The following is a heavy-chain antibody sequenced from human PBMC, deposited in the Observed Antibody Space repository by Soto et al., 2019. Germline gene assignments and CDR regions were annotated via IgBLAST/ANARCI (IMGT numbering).Heavy chain of an antibody. V-gene: IGHV1-69*02. CDR2: IIPILGIA. Sequence: QVQLVQSGAEVKKPGSSVKVSCKASGGTFSSYTISWVRQAPGQGLEWMGRIIPILGIANYAQKFQGRVTITADKSTSTAYMELSSLRSEDTAVYYCARVESNGAPLDVWDKGTTVTVSS. CDR3: ARVESNGAPLDV. D-gene: IGHD2-8*01. CDR1: GGTFSSYT. J-gene: IGHJ6*04.